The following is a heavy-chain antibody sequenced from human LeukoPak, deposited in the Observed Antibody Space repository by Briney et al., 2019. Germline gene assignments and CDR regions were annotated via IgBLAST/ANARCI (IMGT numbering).Heavy chain of an antibody. D-gene: IGHD1-26*01. V-gene: IGHV3-23*01. J-gene: IGHJ6*02. Sequence: GGSLRLSCTASGFTFSNYAMNWVRRAPGKGLEWVTAISGSGSNTYYTDSVKDRFTISRDNSKNSLYLQMNSLRPKDTAVYYCAKSQREACCYGMDVWGQGTTVTVS. CDR2: ISGSGSNT. CDR1: GFTFSNYA. CDR3: AKSQREACCYGMDV.